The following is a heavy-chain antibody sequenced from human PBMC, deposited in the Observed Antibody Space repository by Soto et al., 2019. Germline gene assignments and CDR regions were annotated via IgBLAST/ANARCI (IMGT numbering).Heavy chain of an antibody. CDR1: GGSVNGYY. J-gene: IGHJ5*02. V-gene: IGHV4-34*01. CDR2: INHTGGT. D-gene: IGHD3-3*01. CDR3: ATRITVFGLLVPPFDP. Sequence: SETLSLTCAVYGGSVNGYYWNWIRQPPGKGLEWIGEINHTGGTHYNPSLKSRVTMSVDTSKNQFSLRLSSMTAADTAIYYCATRITVFGLLVPPFDPWGQGTQVTVSS.